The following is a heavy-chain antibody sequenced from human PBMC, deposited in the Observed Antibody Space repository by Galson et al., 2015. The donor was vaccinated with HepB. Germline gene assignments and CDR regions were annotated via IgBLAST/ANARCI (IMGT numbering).Heavy chain of an antibody. J-gene: IGHJ3*02. Sequence: GLEWVANIKQDGSEKYYVDSVKGRFTISRDNAKNSLYLQMNSLRAEDTAVYYCARAGDYYDSSGYYRDAFDIWGQGTMVTVSS. D-gene: IGHD3-22*01. V-gene: IGHV3-7*03. CDR2: IKQDGSEK. CDR3: ARAGDYYDSSGYYRDAFDI.